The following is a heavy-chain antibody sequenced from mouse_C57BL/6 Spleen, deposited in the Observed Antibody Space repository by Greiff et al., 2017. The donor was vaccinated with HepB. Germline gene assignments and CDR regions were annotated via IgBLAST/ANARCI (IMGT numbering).Heavy chain of an antibody. J-gene: IGHJ2*01. V-gene: IGHV1-52*01. CDR3: ARSYYYGSSPHYFDY. CDR2: IDPSDSET. CDR1: GYTFTSYW. D-gene: IGHD1-1*01. Sequence: QVQLKESGAELVRPGSSVKLSCKASGYTFTSYWMHWVKQRPIQGLEWIGNIDPSDSETHYNQKFKDKATLTVDKSSSTAYMQLSSLTSEDSAVYYCARSYYYGSSPHYFDYWGQGTTLTVSS.